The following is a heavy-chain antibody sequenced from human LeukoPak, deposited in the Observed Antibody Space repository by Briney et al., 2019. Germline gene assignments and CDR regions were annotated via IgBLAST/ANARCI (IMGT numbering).Heavy chain of an antibody. CDR2: IIPIFDTA. Sequence: GASVKVSCKASGGTFSSYAISWVRQAPGQGLEWMGGIIPIFDTANYAQNFQGRVTITADESTSTAYMELSSLRSEDTAVYYCARDEIAARGTFDYWGQGTLVTVSS. V-gene: IGHV1-69*13. CDR3: ARDEIAARGTFDY. J-gene: IGHJ4*02. D-gene: IGHD6-6*01. CDR1: GGTFSSYA.